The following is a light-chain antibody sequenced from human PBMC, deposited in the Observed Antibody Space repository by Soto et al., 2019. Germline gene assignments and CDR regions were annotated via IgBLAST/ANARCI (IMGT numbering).Light chain of an antibody. CDR2: AAS. Sequence: DIQMTQSPSSLSASVGDRVTITCRASQSISSYLNWYQQKPGKAPKLLIYAASSFQSGVPSRFSGSVSGTDFTLTITSLQPEDFATYYCQQSYSTPLTFGGGTKVEIK. J-gene: IGKJ4*01. V-gene: IGKV1-39*01. CDR3: QQSYSTPLT. CDR1: QSISSY.